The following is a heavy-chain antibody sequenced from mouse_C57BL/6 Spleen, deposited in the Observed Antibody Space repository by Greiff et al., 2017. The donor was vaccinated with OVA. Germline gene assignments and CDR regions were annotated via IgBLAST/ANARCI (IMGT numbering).Heavy chain of an antibody. CDR3: AGGNRFAY. Sequence: EVMLVESGGGLVKPGGSLKLSCAASGFTFSSYTMSWVRQTPEKRLEWVATISGGGGNTYYPDSVKGRFTISRDNAKNTLYLQMSSLRSEDTALYYCAGGNRFAYWGQGTLVTVSA. CDR2: ISGGGGNT. J-gene: IGHJ3*01. V-gene: IGHV5-9*01. D-gene: IGHD1-1*02. CDR1: GFTFSSYT.